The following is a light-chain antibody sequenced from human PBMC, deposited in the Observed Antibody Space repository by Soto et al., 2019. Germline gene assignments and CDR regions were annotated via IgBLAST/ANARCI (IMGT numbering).Light chain of an antibody. V-gene: IGLV2-14*01. CDR3: SSYTSSTTLVL. Sequence: QSALTQPASVSGSPGQSITISCTGTSSDVGSYNYVSWYQQHPGKAPKLMIFDVNNRPSGVSDRFSGSKSGNTASLTISGLQAEDEADYYCSSYTSSTTLVLFGGGTQLTVL. CDR1: SSDVGSYNY. J-gene: IGLJ2*01. CDR2: DVN.